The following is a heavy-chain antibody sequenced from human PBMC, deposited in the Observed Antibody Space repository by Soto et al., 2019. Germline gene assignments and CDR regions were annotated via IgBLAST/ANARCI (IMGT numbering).Heavy chain of an antibody. CDR1: GFNFSSYW. CDR3: GSDSGKRRGMNV. V-gene: IGHV3-74*01. Sequence: EVQLVESGGGLVQPGGSLRLSCAASGFNFSSYWMHWVRQAPGKGLVWVSRINSDGSSTAYADSVKGRFTISRDNAKNTRYVKMNSLGAEDTAVYYGGSDSGKRRGMNVGGQGTLVTVSS. J-gene: IGHJ4*02. CDR2: INSDGSST. D-gene: IGHD3-10*01.